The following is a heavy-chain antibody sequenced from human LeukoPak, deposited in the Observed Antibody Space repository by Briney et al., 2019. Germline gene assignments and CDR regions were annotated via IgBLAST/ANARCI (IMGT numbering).Heavy chain of an antibody. CDR2: INHSGST. D-gene: IGHD5-12*01. CDR1: GGPFSGYY. J-gene: IGHJ4*02. V-gene: IGHV4-34*01. CDR3: ARGPLRREDY. Sequence: SETLSLTCAVYGGPFSGYYWSWIRQPPGKGLEWIGEINHSGSTNYNPSLKSRVTISVDTSKNQFSLKLSSVTAADTAVYYCARGPLRREDYWGQGTLVTVSS.